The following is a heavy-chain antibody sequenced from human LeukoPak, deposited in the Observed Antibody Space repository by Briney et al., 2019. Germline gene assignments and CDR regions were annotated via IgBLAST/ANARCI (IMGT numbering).Heavy chain of an antibody. V-gene: IGHV3-21*04. J-gene: IGHJ3*02. CDR1: GFXFSSYS. D-gene: IGHD3-22*01. CDR3: ARVYRLYDSSGYYTSSRAFDI. Sequence: PGGSLRLSCAASGFXFSSYSINWVRQAPGKGLEWVSSISSSSSYIYYADSVKGRFTISRDNSKNTLYLQMNSLRAEDTAVYYCARVYRLYDSSGYYTSSRAFDIWGQGTMVTVSS. CDR2: ISSSSSYI.